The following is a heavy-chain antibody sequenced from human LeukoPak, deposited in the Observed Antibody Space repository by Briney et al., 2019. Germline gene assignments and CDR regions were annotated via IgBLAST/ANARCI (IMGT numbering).Heavy chain of an antibody. CDR3: ARDLSQLDYGMDV. V-gene: IGHV1-2*02. D-gene: IGHD2-2*01. CDR2: INPNSGGT. Sequence: GASVKVSCKASGYTFTGYYMHWVRQAPGQGLEWMGWINPNSGGTNYAQKFQGRVIMTRDTSISTAYMELSRLRSDDTAVYYCARDLSQLDYGMDVWGQGTTVTVSS. CDR1: GYTFTGYY. J-gene: IGHJ6*02.